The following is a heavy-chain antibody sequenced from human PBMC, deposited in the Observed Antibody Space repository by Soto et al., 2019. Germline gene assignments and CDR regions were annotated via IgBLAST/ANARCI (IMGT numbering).Heavy chain of an antibody. D-gene: IGHD1-1*01. CDR1: GFTFSTYA. V-gene: IGHV3-23*01. Sequence: EVQLLDSGGTLVQPGGSLRLSCAAYGFTFSTYAMSWARQAPGKGLEWVSAISGHGISTYYADSVKGRFTISRDNSKNTLFLQMNSLRAEDTAIYYCASRITTFNWGQGTLVTVSS. CDR3: ASRITTFN. CDR2: ISGHGIST. J-gene: IGHJ4*02.